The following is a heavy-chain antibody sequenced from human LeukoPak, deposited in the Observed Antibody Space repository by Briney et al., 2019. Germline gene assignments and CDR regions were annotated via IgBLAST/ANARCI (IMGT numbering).Heavy chain of an antibody. CDR1: GFTFSSYG. D-gene: IGHD6-13*01. J-gene: IGHJ4*02. CDR3: AKYGIAAAGPDY. V-gene: IGHV3-33*05. Sequence: GGSLRLSCAASGFTFSSYGMHWVRPAPGKGLWWVAIISYDGTNKYYADSVKGRFTISRDNSRNTLYLQMNSLRAEDTAVYYCAKYGIAAAGPDYWGQGTLVTVSS. CDR2: ISYDGTNK.